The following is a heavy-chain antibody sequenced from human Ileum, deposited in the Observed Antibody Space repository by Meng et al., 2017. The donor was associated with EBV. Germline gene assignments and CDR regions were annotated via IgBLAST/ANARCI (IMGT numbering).Heavy chain of an antibody. CDR1: GGSISSRNYC. J-gene: IGHJ4*02. CDR2: ICYTDYT. D-gene: IGHD4-17*01. V-gene: IGHV4-39*01. CDR3: AMGPDYAKTGY. Sequence: LLPQESGPGLVKPSETLSLTCSVSGGSISSRNYCWGWIRQPPGKGLEWIQSICYTDYTYYNPSLKSRVTISADKSKNQFSLRLNSLTAADTAVYYCAMGPDYAKTGYWGQGTLVTVSS.